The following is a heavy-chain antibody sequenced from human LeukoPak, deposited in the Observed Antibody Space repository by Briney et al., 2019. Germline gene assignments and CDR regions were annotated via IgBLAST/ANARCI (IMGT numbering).Heavy chain of an antibody. V-gene: IGHV1-2*06. J-gene: IGHJ4*02. CDR2: INPNSGGT. D-gene: IGHD3-22*01. Sequence: ASVKVSCKDSGYTFTGYYMHWVRQAPGQGLEWMGRINPNSGGTNYAQKFQGRVTMTRDTSISTGYMELSRLRSDDTAVYYCARVGYYESSGYYEYWGQGTLVTVSS. CDR1: GYTFTGYY. CDR3: ARVGYYESSGYYEY.